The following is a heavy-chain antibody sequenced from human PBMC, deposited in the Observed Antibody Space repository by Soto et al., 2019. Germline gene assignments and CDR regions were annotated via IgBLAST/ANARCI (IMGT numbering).Heavy chain of an antibody. CDR1: GFTSSSYA. CDR2: ISYEGSNK. V-gene: IGHV3-30-3*01. CDR3: ASEWKHDGLDY. D-gene: IGHD5-18*01. Sequence: GGSLRLSCAASGFTSSSYATHWVRQARGKGLEWVAVISYEGSNKYYADSVKGRFIISRDNSKSTLYLQMNSLRTEDTAVYYCASEWKHDGLDYWGQGTLVTVSS. J-gene: IGHJ4*02.